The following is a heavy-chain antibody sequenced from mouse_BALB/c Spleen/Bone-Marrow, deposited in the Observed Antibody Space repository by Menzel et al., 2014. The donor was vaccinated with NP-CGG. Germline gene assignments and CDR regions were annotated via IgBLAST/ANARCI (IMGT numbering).Heavy chain of an antibody. CDR3: ARLGYYGSFFY. D-gene: IGHD1-2*01. Sequence: EVHLVESGGGLVQPGGSLKLSCAASGFDFSRYWMSWVRQAPGKGLEWIGEINPDSSTINYTPSLKDKFIISRDNAKNTLYRQMSKVRSEDTALYYCARLGYYGSFFYWGQGTLVTVSA. V-gene: IGHV4-1*02. CDR1: GFDFSRYW. CDR2: INPDSSTI. J-gene: IGHJ3*01.